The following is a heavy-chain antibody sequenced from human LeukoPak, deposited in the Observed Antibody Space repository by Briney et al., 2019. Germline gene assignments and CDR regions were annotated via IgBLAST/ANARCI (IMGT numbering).Heavy chain of an antibody. CDR1: GYTFTSYA. D-gene: IGHD2-15*01. CDR3: ARDGLQVGYCSGGSCRADAFDI. Sequence: ASVKVSCKASGYTFTSYAMNWVRQAPGQGLEWMGWINTNTGNPTYAQGFTGRFVFSLDTSVSTAYLQISSLKAEDTAVYYCARDGLQVGYCSGGSCRADAFDIWGQGTMVTVSS. V-gene: IGHV7-4-1*02. CDR2: INTNTGNP. J-gene: IGHJ3*02.